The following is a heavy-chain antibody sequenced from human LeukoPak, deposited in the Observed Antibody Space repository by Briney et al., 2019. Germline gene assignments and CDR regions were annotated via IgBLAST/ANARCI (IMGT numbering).Heavy chain of an antibody. Sequence: SETLSLTCTVSGDSISVYYWTWIRQPAGKGLEWIGRIYTSGSANYNPSLKSRVTMSVDTSKNQFSLKLTSVTAADTALYYCARTKLYCSGGSCYSSLDYWGQGTLVTVSS. CDR2: IYTSGSA. V-gene: IGHV4-4*07. CDR1: GDSISVYY. D-gene: IGHD2-15*01. CDR3: ARTKLYCSGGSCYSSLDY. J-gene: IGHJ4*02.